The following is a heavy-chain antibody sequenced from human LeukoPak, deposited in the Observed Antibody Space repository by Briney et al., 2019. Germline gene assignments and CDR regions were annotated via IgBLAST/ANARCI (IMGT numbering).Heavy chain of an antibody. CDR2: ISYDGSNK. V-gene: IGHV3-30*01. CDR3: ARDLVKGAAAGTALDY. D-gene: IGHD6-13*01. J-gene: IGHJ4*02. CDR1: GFTFSSYA. Sequence: GGSLRLSCAATGFTFSSYAMHWVRQATGKGLEWVAVISYDGSNKYYADSVKGRFTISRDNSKNTLYLQMNSLRAEDTAVYYCARDLVKGAAAGTALDYWGQGTLVTVSS.